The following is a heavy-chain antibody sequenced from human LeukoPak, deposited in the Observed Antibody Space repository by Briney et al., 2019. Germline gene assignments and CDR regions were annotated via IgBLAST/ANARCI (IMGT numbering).Heavy chain of an antibody. V-gene: IGHV1-2*02. Sequence: GASVKVSCKASGYTFTGYYMHWVRQAPGQGLEWMGWINPNSGGTNYAQKFQGRVTMTRDTSISTAYMELSRLRSDDTAVYYCGRVWPGSSSWLYYYYGMDVWGQGTTVTVSS. CDR2: INPNSGGT. CDR3: GRVWPGSSSWLYYYYGMDV. J-gene: IGHJ6*02. CDR1: GYTFTGYY. D-gene: IGHD6-13*01.